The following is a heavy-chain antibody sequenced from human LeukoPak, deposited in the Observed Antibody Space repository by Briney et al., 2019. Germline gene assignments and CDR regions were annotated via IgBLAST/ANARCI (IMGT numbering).Heavy chain of an antibody. CDR1: GGSFSGYY. CDR3: TRVECTDGSCYTFDY. V-gene: IGHV4-34*01. J-gene: IGHJ4*02. CDR2: INHSGST. Sequence: PSETLSLTCAVYGGSFSGYYWSWIRQPPGKGLEWIGEINHSGSTNYNPSLKSRVTISVDTSKNQFSLKLSSVTAADTAVYYCTRVECTDGSCYTFDYWGPGTLVIVSS. D-gene: IGHD2-15*01.